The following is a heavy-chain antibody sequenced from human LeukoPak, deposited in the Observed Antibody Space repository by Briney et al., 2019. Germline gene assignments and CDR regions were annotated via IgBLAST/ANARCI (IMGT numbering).Heavy chain of an antibody. D-gene: IGHD3-22*01. CDR2: IYYSGST. J-gene: IGHJ3*02. CDR1: GGSISSYY. V-gene: IGHV4-59*01. CDR3: ARVDTYYYDSSGYDDAFDI. Sequence: PSETLSLTCTVSGGSISSYYRSWIRQPPGEGLEWIGYIYYSGSTNYNPSLKSRVTISVDTSKNQFSLKLSSVTAADTAVYYCARVDTYYYDSSGYDDAFDIWGQGTMVTVSS.